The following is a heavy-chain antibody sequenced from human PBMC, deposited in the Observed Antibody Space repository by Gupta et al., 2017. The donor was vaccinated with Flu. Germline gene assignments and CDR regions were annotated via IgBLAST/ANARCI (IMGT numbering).Heavy chain of an antibody. D-gene: IGHD6-19*01. V-gene: IGHV4-34*01. Sequence: YYWSWIRQSPGEGLEWIGEINHGGNTNYNPSLGSRVTISVDTSKNQFSLNMSSMNAADTAVYFCARTRGDSSDWRHHKLYYFEYWGQGTLGTVSS. CDR1: YY. CDR3: ARTRGDSSDWRHHKLYYFEY. CDR2: INHGGNT. J-gene: IGHJ4*02.